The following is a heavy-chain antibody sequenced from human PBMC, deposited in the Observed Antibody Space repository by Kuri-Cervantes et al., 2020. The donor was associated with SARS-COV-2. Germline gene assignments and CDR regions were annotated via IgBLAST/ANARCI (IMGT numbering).Heavy chain of an antibody. Sequence: GGSLRLSCAASGFSFSNFGMHWVRQAPGKGLEWVAAMWSGGSNKYYADSVKGRFTISRDNSNNTLYLQMNSLRGDDTAVYYCAKERFATGAYFGGGLDFWGQGTLVTVSS. CDR1: GFSFSNFG. J-gene: IGHJ4*02. V-gene: IGHV3-30*02. D-gene: IGHD1-1*01. CDR3: AKERFATGAYFGGGLDF. CDR2: MWSGGSNK.